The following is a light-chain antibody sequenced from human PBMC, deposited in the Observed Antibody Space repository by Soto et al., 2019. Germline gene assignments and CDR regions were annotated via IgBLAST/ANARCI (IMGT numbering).Light chain of an antibody. Sequence: QAVVTQEPSLTVSQGGTVTLTCGSSTGAVTSAHYPNWFQQKPGQAPRTLIYDTTNKHSWTPARFSGSLLGGKAALTLSGAQPEDEADYYCLVSYSGAYMVFGGGTKLTGL. CDR1: TGAVTSAHY. V-gene: IGLV7-46*01. J-gene: IGLJ2*01. CDR3: LVSYSGAYMV. CDR2: DTT.